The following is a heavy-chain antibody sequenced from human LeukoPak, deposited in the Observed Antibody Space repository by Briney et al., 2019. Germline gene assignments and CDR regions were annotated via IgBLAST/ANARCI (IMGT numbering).Heavy chain of an antibody. CDR2: ISYDGSNK. J-gene: IGHJ6*02. Sequence: PGGSLRLSCAASGFTFSSYGMHWVRQAPGKGLEWVAVISYDGSNKYYADSVKGRFTISRDNSKNTLYLQMNSLRAEDTAVYYCARDLGDIVVVPAAINLIYYGMDVWGQGTTVTVSS. V-gene: IGHV3-30*19. CDR3: ARDLGDIVVVPAAINLIYYGMDV. CDR1: GFTFSSYG. D-gene: IGHD2-2*01.